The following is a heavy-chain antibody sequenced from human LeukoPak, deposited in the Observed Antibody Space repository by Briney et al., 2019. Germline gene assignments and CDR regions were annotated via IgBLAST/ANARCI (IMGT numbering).Heavy chain of an antibody. CDR3: ARSDWFDP. Sequence: GGSLRLSCAASGFIFSNQWMHWVRQAPGKGLVWVSRSKADGSSTTYADSVKGRFTISRDNAKDTLYLQMNSLTAEDTAVYYCARSDWFDPWGQGTLVTVSS. CDR2: SKADGSST. CDR1: GFIFSNQW. V-gene: IGHV3-74*01. J-gene: IGHJ5*02.